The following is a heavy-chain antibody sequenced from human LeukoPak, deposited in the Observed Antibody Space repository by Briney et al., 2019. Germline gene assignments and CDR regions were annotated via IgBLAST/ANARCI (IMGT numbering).Heavy chain of an antibody. V-gene: IGHV1-2*02. CDR3: ARDTTMISFDN. D-gene: IGHD3-22*01. J-gene: IGHJ4*02. CDR1: GYTFTDYY. CDR2: IYPNSGDT. Sequence: ASVKVSCTASGYTFTDYYMRWVRQAPGQGLEWMGWIYPNSGDTRYAQKFQGRVTMTRDTSISTAYMDLSSLRSDDTAVYFCARDTTMISFDNWGQGTLVTVSS.